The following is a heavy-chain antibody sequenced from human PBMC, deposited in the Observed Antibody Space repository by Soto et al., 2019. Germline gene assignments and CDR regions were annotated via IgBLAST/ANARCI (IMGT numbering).Heavy chain of an antibody. Sequence: DVQLWESGGGQVQPGGSLRLSCAGSGFTFSHYALSWVRQAPGTGLEWVASIRGTGGKTFDAVSGEGRFSISRANSQNTLFLQVNSLRVEDTAVYYCAKDYRYGDYAIGSYSHYGMGAWGPRTAVTVS. CDR3: AKDYRYGDYAIGSYSHYGMGA. D-gene: IGHD4-17*01. J-gene: IGHJ6*02. CDR1: GFTFSHYA. V-gene: IGHV3-23*01. CDR2: IRGTGGKT.